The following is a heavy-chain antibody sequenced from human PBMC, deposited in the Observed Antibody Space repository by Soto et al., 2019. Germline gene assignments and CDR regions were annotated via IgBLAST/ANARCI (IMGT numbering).Heavy chain of an antibody. J-gene: IGHJ4*02. CDR1: GGTISSSSYY. CDR2: IYYSGST. D-gene: IGHD5-12*01. CDR3: ARRGGATIMDY. V-gene: IGHV4-39*01. Sequence: SETLSLTCTVSGGTISSSSYYWDWIRQPPGKGLEWIGSIYYSGSTYYNPSLKSRVTISVDTSKNQFSLKLSSVTAADTAVYYCARRGGATIMDYWGQGTLVTVSS.